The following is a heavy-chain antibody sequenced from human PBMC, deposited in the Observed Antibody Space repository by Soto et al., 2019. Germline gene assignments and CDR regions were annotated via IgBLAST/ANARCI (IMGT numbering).Heavy chain of an antibody. V-gene: IGHV4-59*08. J-gene: IGHJ6*02. Sequence: SETLSLTCPVSGGSISSYYWSWIRQPPGKGLEWIGYIYYSGSTNYNPSLKSRVTISVDTSKNQFSLKLSSVTAADTAVYYCARQGHEPFGEFLWDDYYYYGMDVWGQGTTVTVSS. CDR1: GGSISSYY. CDR3: ARQGHEPFGEFLWDDYYYYGMDV. CDR2: IYYSGST. D-gene: IGHD3-10*01.